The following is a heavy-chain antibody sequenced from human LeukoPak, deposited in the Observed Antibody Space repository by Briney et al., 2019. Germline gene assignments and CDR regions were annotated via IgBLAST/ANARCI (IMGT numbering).Heavy chain of an antibody. Sequence: GGSLRLSCAASGFTFSSYAMHWVRQAPGKGLEWVAVISYDGSNKYYADSVKGRFTISRDNSENTLYLQMNSLRAEDTAVYYCARDPSIAARPSLDYYYYGMDVWGQGTTVTVSS. V-gene: IGHV3-30-3*01. CDR3: ARDPSIAARPSLDYYYYGMDV. J-gene: IGHJ6*02. CDR2: ISYDGSNK. CDR1: GFTFSSYA. D-gene: IGHD6-6*01.